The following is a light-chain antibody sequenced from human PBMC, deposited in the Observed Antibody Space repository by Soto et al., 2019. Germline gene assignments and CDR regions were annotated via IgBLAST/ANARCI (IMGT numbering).Light chain of an antibody. CDR3: QQYITYSPWT. V-gene: IGKV1-5*03. J-gene: IGKJ1*01. CDR2: KAS. CDR1: QSITNW. Sequence: DIQMTQSPSTLSASVGDRVTITCRASQSITNWLAWYQQKPGKAPKLLIYKASNLETGVPSRFIGGGSGTEFTLTISSLQPDDFATYYCQQYITYSPWTFGQGTKVDFK.